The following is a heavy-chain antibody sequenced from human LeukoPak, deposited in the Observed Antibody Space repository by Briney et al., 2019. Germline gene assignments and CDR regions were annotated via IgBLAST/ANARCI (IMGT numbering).Heavy chain of an antibody. CDR3: ARDSSPYCGSDCYFDAFDI. D-gene: IGHD2-21*01. CDR2: IRRDGGVE. J-gene: IGHJ3*02. CDR1: GFTFSSYV. V-gene: IGHV3-7*01. Sequence: GGSLRLSCAASGFTFSSYVMHWVRQAPGKGLEWVANIRRDGGVENYMDSVKGRFTISRDNAKNSLYLQMDSLRAEDTAVYYCARDSSPYCGSDCYFDAFDIWGQGTMVTVSS.